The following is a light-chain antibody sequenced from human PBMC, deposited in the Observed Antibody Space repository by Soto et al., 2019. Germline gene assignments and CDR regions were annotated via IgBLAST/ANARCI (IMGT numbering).Light chain of an antibody. V-gene: IGLV1-51*01. Sequence: QSALTQPPSVSAAPGQKVTISCSGSSSNIGNNYVSWYQQLPGTAPKLLIYDNEQRPSGIPDRFSGSKSGTSATLGITGLQTGDEADYYCGTWDNSLNGAVFGGGTKLTVL. CDR3: GTWDNSLNGAV. CDR1: SSNIGNNY. J-gene: IGLJ3*02. CDR2: DNE.